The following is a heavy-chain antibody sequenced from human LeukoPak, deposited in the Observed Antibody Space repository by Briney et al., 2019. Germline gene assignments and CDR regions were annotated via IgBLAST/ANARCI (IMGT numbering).Heavy chain of an antibody. J-gene: IGHJ4*02. Sequence: ASVKVSCKASGYTFTSYGISWVRQAPGPGLELMGWISAYNGNTNYAQKLQGRVTMTTDTSTSTAYMELRSLRSDDTAVYYCARDAGYGDYSYYFDYWGQGTLVTVSS. D-gene: IGHD4-17*01. V-gene: IGHV1-18*01. CDR2: ISAYNGNT. CDR1: GYTFTSYG. CDR3: ARDAGYGDYSYYFDY.